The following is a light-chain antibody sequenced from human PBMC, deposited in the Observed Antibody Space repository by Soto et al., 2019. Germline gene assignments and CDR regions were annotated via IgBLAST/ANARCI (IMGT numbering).Light chain of an antibody. Sequence: QSALTQPPSASGSPGQSVTISCTGTSSDVRGYRYVSWYQQHPGKAPKLIIYEVTKRPSGVPNRFSGSKSGNTASLTVSGLQAEDEADYYCASFAGTNNFVFGTGTKLTVL. CDR1: SSDVRGYRY. CDR3: ASFAGTNNFV. V-gene: IGLV2-8*01. J-gene: IGLJ1*01. CDR2: EVT.